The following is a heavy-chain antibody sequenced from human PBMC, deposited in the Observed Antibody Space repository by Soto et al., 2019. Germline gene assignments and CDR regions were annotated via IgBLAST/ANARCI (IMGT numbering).Heavy chain of an antibody. J-gene: IGHJ6*04. CDR1: GYTFSNFG. D-gene: IGHD5-18*01. CDR3: ARDNGYGFGWSYSSGMDV. Sequence: GASVKVSCKASGYTFSNFGLSWVRQAPGQGLEWMGWISGYNGNTNSAERFQGRVTMTTDTSTSTAYMEVRSLTSDDTAVYYCARDNGYGFGWSYSSGMDVWGKGTTVTVSS. CDR2: ISGYNGNT. V-gene: IGHV1-18*01.